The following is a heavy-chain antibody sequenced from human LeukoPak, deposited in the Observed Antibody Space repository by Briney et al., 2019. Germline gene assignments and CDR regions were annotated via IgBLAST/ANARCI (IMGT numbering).Heavy chain of an antibody. D-gene: IGHD3-3*01. CDR3: ARDGSGLEWLLYRFDY. V-gene: IGHV3-21*01. J-gene: IGHJ4*02. Sequence: PGGSLRLSCAASGFTFSSYSMNWVRQAPGKGLEWVSSISSSSSYIYYADSVEGRFTISRDNAKNSLYLQMNSLRAEDTAVYYCARDGSGLEWLLYRFDYWGQGTLVTVSS. CDR1: GFTFSSYS. CDR2: ISSSSSYI.